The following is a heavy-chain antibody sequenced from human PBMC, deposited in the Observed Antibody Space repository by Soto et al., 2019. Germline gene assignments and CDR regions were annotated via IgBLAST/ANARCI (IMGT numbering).Heavy chain of an antibody. D-gene: IGHD3-3*01. CDR2: INAGNGNT. V-gene: IGHV1-3*01. J-gene: IGHJ5*02. CDR1: GYTFTSYA. Sequence: ASVKVSCKASGYTFTSYAMHWVRQAPGQRLEWMGWINAGNGNTKYSQKFQGRVTITRDTSASTAYMELSSLRSEDTAVYYCARVNYDFWSGWDNWFDPWGQGTLVTVSS. CDR3: ARVNYDFWSGWDNWFDP.